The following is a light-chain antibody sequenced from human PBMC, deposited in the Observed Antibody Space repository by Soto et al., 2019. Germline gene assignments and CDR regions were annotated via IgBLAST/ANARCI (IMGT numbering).Light chain of an antibody. CDR1: QSVSINY. CDR3: HQYGNSPRT. V-gene: IGKV3-20*01. J-gene: IGKJ1*01. CDR2: AAS. Sequence: ETVLTQSPATLSLSPGERATLSCRASQSVSINYLAWYQQKPGQAPRLLFYAASRRATDIPDRFSGSGSGTDFALTIASLEPEDFAVYYCHQYGNSPRTVGQGTRVEIK.